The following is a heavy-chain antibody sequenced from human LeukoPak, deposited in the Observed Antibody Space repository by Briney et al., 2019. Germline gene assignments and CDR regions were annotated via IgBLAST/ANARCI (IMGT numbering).Heavy chain of an antibody. J-gene: IGHJ4*02. CDR2: INPNSGGT. V-gene: IGHV1-2*06. Sequence: ASVKVSCKASGYTSTGYYMHWVRQAPGQGLEWMGRINPNSGGTNYAQKFQGRVTMTRDTSISTAYMELSRLRSDDTAVYYCARVYTGYSSGWSFDYWGQGTLVTVSS. CDR1: GYTSTGYY. CDR3: ARVYTGYSSGWSFDY. D-gene: IGHD6-19*01.